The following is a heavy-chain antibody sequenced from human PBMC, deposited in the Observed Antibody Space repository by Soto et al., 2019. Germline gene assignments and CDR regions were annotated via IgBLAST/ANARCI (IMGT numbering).Heavy chain of an antibody. CDR3: ALAKDIVVVPADTSRGWFDP. Sequence: ASVKVSCKASGYTFTSYYMHWVRQAPGQGLEWMGIINPSGGSTSYAQKFQGRVTMTRDTSTSTVYMELSSLRSEDTAVYYCALAKDIVVVPADTSRGWFDPWGQGTLVTVSS. D-gene: IGHD2-2*01. V-gene: IGHV1-46*01. CDR2: INPSGGST. CDR1: GYTFTSYY. J-gene: IGHJ5*02.